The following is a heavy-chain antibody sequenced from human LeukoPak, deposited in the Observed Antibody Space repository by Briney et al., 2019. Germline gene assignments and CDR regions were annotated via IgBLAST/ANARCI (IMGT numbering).Heavy chain of an antibody. D-gene: IGHD3-22*01. J-gene: IGHJ4*02. V-gene: IGHV1-18*01. CDR3: ARVLGSRYYYDSSGYLDY. CDR2: ISAYNGNT. Sequence: ASVKVSCKASGYTFTSYGISWVRQAPGQGLEWMGWISAYNGNTNYAQKLQGRVTMTTDTYTSTAYMELRSLRSDDTAVYYCARVLGSRYYYDSSGYLDYWGQGTLVTVSS. CDR1: GYTFTSYG.